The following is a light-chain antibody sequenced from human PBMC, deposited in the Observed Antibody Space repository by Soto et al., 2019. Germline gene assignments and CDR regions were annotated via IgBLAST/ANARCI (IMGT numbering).Light chain of an antibody. CDR3: QQYNNWPGT. V-gene: IGKV3-15*01. CDR1: QSVSSN. Sequence: EIVMTQSPATLSVSPGERATLSCRASQSVSSNLAWYHQKPGQAPRLLIYGASTRATGSPARFSGSGSGTEFTLTISSLQSEDFAFYYCQQYNNWPGTFGQGTKVEIK. CDR2: GAS. J-gene: IGKJ1*01.